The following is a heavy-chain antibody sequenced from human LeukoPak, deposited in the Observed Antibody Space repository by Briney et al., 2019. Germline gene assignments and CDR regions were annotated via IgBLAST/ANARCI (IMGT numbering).Heavy chain of an antibody. CDR1: GASISSYY. Sequence: SETLSLTCTVSGASISSYYWSWIGQPPGKGLEWIGYIYYSGSTNYNPSLKSRVTISVDTSKHQFSLRLSSVTAADTAVYYCARHRYYYDSSGYYYQPWGQGTLVTVSS. J-gene: IGHJ5*02. CDR3: ARHRYYYDSSGYYYQP. CDR2: IYYSGST. V-gene: IGHV4-59*01. D-gene: IGHD3-22*01.